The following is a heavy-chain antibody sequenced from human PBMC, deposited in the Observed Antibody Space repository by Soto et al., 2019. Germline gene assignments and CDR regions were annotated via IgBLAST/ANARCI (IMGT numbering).Heavy chain of an antibody. J-gene: IGHJ4*02. D-gene: IGHD6-6*01. V-gene: IGHV3-15*01. CDR2: IKSKTDGETT. CDR3: TTGPHYSSSSGMMDY. Sequence: EVQLVESGGGLVKPGGSLRLSCAASGFTFSNAWMSWVRQAPGKGLELVGRIKSKTDGETTDYAAPVKGRFTSSRDDSENTLFLQINSLKTEDIAVYYSTTGPHYSSSSGMMDYWGQVTLITVSA. CDR1: GFTFSNAW.